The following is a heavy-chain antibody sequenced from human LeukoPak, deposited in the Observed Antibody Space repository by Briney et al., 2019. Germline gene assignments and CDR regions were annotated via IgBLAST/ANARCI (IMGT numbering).Heavy chain of an antibody. CDR3: ARVSGYGVQLIDY. CDR1: GFTFSSYE. D-gene: IGHD1-1*01. CDR2: ISSSGSTI. V-gene: IGHV3-48*03. Sequence: PGGSLRLSCAASGFTFSSYEMNWVRQAPGKGLEWVSYISSSGSTIYYADSVKGRFTISRDNAKNSLYLQMNSLRAEDTAVYYCARVSGYGVQLIDYWGQGTLVTVSS. J-gene: IGHJ4*02.